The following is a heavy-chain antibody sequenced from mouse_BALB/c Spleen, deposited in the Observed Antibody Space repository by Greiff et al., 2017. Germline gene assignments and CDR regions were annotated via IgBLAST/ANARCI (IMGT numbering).Heavy chain of an antibody. CDR1: GFTFSSFG. D-gene: IGHD1-1*01. CDR2: ISSGSSTI. J-gene: IGHJ1*01. CDR3: ARQYYGYWYFDV. V-gene: IGHV5-17*02. Sequence: EVHLVESGGGLVQPGGSRKLSCAASGFTFSSFGMHWVRQAPEKGLEWVAYISSGSSTIYYADTVKGRFTISRDNPKNTLFLQMTSLRSEDTAMYYCARQYYGYWYFDVWGAGTTVTVSS.